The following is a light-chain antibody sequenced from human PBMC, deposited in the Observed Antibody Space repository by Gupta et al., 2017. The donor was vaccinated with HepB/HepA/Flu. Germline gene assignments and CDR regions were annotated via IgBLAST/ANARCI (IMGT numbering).Light chain of an antibody. Sequence: DIVMTQSPDSLAVSLGERATINCKSSQSVFYNSNYKNNLAWYQQKAGQPPKLLIYWASTRESGVPDRFSGSGSGTDFTITISSLQAEDVAVYYCQQYYSTPWTFGQGTKVEIK. CDR2: WAS. J-gene: IGKJ1*01. V-gene: IGKV4-1*01. CDR1: QSVFYNSNYKNN. CDR3: QQYYSTPWT.